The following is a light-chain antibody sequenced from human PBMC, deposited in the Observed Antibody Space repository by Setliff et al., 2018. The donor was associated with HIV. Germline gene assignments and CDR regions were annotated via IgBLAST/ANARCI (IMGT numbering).Light chain of an antibody. J-gene: IGLJ3*02. CDR2: SDN. V-gene: IGLV1-44*01. CDR3: ATWDDSLNGVV. CDR1: RSNIGDNT. Sequence: QSVLTQPPSASGTPGQRVTISCSGSRSNIGDNTVNWYQQLPGTAPKLLIHSDNQRPSGVPDRFAGSRSDTSASLAISGLQSQDEADYYCATWDDSLNGVVFGGGTKGTVL.